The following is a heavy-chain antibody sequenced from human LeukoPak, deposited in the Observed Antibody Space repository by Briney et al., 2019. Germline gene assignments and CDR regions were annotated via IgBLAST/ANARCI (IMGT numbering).Heavy chain of an antibody. J-gene: IGHJ4*02. Sequence: PSETLSLTCTVSGGSISSDDYYWSWIRQPPGKGLEWIGYIYSSGSTTYNPSLKSRVTISVDTSKNQFSLKLSSVTAADTAVYYCARTRCSGGSCYSKNWGQGTLVTVSS. CDR1: GGSISSDDYY. V-gene: IGHV4-30-4*02. CDR3: ARTRCSGGSCYSKN. D-gene: IGHD2-15*01. CDR2: IYSSGST.